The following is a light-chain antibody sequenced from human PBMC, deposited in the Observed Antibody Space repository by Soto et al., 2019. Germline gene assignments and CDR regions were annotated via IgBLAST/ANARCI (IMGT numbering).Light chain of an antibody. CDR2: AAS. CDR3: QQVNGYPHT. Sequence: DLQLTQSPSFLSASVGDRVTITCRASQGISSHLAWYQQKPGKAPKFLIYAASTLQSGVPSRFSGSGFGTEFALTISSLQPEDFATYYCQQVNGYPHTFGQGTKLEIK. V-gene: IGKV1-9*01. CDR1: QGISSH. J-gene: IGKJ2*01.